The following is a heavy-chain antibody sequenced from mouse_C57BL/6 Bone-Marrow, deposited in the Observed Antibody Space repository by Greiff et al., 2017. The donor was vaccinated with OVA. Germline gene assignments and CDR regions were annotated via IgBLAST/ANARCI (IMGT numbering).Heavy chain of an antibody. D-gene: IGHD1-1*01. CDR3: AKKLPTVVVPYAMDY. V-gene: IGHV2-5*01. Sequence: QVHVKQSGPGLVQPSQSLSITCTVSGFSLTSYGVHWVRQSPGKGLEWLGVIWRGGSTDYNAAFMSRLSITKDNSKSQVFFKMNSLQADDTAIYYCAKKLPTVVVPYAMDYWGQGTSVTVSS. CDR2: IWRGGST. J-gene: IGHJ4*01. CDR1: GFSLTSYG.